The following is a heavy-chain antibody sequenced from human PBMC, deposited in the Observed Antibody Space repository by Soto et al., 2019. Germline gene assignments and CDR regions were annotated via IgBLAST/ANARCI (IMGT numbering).Heavy chain of an antibody. V-gene: IGHV3-23*01. D-gene: IGHD1-1*01. J-gene: IGHJ2*01. CDR3: AKFEGHPLEYWYLDF. CDR1: GFTFSAYA. CDR2: IHGGGGAT. Sequence: EVQLLESGGGLVQPGGSLRLSCAASGFTFSAYAMGWVRQAPGEGLEWVSTIHGGGGATHYADSVKGRFTISRDDSKNTLYAQMNSLTAEDTAVYYCAKFEGHPLEYWYLDFWGCGTLFTVSS.